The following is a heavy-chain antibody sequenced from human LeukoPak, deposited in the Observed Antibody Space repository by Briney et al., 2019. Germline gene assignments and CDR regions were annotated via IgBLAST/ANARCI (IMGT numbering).Heavy chain of an antibody. CDR2: ISAYNGNT. CDR1: GYTFTSYG. CDR3: AREFDYYGDY. V-gene: IGHV1-18*01. Sequence: GASVKVSCKASGYTFTSYGISWVRQAPGQGLEWMGWISAYNGNTNYAQKFQGRVTMTRDTSTSTVYMELSSLRSEDTAVYYCAREFDYYGDYWGQGTLVTVSS. D-gene: IGHD3-10*01. J-gene: IGHJ4*02.